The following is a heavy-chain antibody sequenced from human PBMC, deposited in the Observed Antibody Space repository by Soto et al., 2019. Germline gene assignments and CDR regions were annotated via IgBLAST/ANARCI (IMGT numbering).Heavy chain of an antibody. CDR1: GFTFDDFT. J-gene: IGHJ6*02. CDR2: ISWAGDTT. V-gene: IGHV3-43*01. CDR3: AKDVSGRWWYYAMDV. Sequence: EVQLVESGGAVGQPGGSLRLSCSTSGFTFDDFTMHWVPQVPGKGLEWGSVISWAGDTTVYADSVKGRFSISRDNKKKSLHLQMNSLRTEDSAIYYCAKDVSGRWWYYAMDVWGQGTTVTVS. D-gene: IGHD2-15*01.